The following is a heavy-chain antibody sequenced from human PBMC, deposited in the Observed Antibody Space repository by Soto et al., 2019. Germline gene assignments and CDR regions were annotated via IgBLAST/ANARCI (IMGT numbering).Heavy chain of an antibody. CDR2: ISAYNGNT. D-gene: IGHD3-16*02. CDR3: ARVSPVGLSHYYYYYGMDV. CDR1: GYTFTSYG. V-gene: IGHV1-18*01. Sequence: ASVKVSCKASGYTFTSYGISWVRQAPGQGLEWMGWISAYNGNTNYAQKLQGRVTMTTDTSTSTAYMELRSLRSDDTAVYYCARVSPVGLSHYYYYYGMDVWGQGTTVTVSS. J-gene: IGHJ6*02.